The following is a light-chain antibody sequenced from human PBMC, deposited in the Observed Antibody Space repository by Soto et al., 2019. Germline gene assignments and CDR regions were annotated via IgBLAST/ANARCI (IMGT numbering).Light chain of an antibody. Sequence: EIVLTQSPGTLSLSPGERATLSCRASQSVNSDYLSWYQHKPGQAPRLLIYAASNRATGIPDRFTGSGSGTDFTLAISRLEPEDFAVYYCQHFGSATGTFRQGTKVEIK. CDR2: AAS. J-gene: IGKJ1*01. CDR1: QSVNSDY. V-gene: IGKV3-20*01. CDR3: QHFGSATGT.